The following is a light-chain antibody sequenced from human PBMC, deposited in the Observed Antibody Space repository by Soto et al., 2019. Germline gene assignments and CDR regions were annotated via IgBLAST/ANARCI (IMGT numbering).Light chain of an antibody. CDR1: QVISNY. CDR3: QKYNGAPHT. CDR2: AAS. Sequence: DIQMTQSPSSLSASVGDRVTITCRASQVISNYLAWFQQKPGKVPKLLIYAASTLHSGVPSRFSGSGSGTDFTLTISSLQPEDIAIYYCQKYNGAPHTFGQGTKLEI. J-gene: IGKJ2*01. V-gene: IGKV1-27*01.